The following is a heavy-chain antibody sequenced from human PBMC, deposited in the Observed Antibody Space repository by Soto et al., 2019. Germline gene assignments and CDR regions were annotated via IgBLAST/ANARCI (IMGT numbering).Heavy chain of an antibody. J-gene: IGHJ3*02. V-gene: IGHV1-2*04. CDR3: KKDVVDEQYDGFDI. CDR2: INPNSGGT. CDR1: GYTFTGNY. D-gene: IGHD2-15*01. Sequence: GVSVKVGCEASGYTFTGNYMRWPRQTNGQGLEWMGWINPNSGGTNYVHKFKGWDTMTRDTSISTAYMKLSRLSYDDPAMYYYKKDVVDEQYDGFDIWFQGTMVTVS.